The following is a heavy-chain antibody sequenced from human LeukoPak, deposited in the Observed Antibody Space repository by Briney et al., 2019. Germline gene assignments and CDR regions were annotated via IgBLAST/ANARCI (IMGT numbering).Heavy chain of an antibody. D-gene: IGHD6-13*01. CDR3: AKDLWTLNIAGAVFDY. CDR1: GFTFSNYA. CDR2: ISGSGGTT. Sequence: GGSLRLCCAASGFTFSNYAMSWVRQAPGKGLEWVSAISGSGGTTYYADPVKGRFTISRDNSKKTLYLQMNSLRAEDTAVYYCAKDLWTLNIAGAVFDYWGQGTLVTVSS. V-gene: IGHV3-23*01. J-gene: IGHJ4*02.